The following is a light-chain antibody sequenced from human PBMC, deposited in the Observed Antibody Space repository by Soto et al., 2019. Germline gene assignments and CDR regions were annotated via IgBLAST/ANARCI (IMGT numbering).Light chain of an antibody. CDR2: DVS. CDR3: SSYTTSSPHVV. Sequence: QSVLTQPASVSGSPGQSITISCTGTSSDVGGYNYVSWYQQHPGKAPKLMIYDVSNRPLGVSSRFSGSKSGNTASLTISGLQAEDEADYYCSSYTTSSPHVVFGGGTKVTVL. V-gene: IGLV2-14*01. CDR1: SSDVGGYNY. J-gene: IGLJ2*01.